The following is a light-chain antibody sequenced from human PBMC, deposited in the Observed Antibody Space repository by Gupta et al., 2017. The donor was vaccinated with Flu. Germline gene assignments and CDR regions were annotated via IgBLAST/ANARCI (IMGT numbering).Light chain of an antibody. J-gene: IGKJ1*01. CDR2: WAS. Sequence: DVVMAQSPDILAVSLGERATITCKSSLSVFNSKNYLAWYQQSPGQAPELLIYWASTRESGVPDRISDSGSETDFTLAISSRQAEDVAVYFCQQYYKTPQTFGQGTKVEIK. CDR3: QQYYKTPQT. V-gene: IGKV4-1*01. CDR1: LSVFNSKNY.